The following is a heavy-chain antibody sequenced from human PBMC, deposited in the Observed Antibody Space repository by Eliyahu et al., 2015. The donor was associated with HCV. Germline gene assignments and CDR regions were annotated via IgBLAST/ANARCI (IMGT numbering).Heavy chain of an antibody. CDR2: ISYDGSIK. CDR1: GFTFSSYA. D-gene: IGHD3-3*01. V-gene: IGHV3-30-3*01. CDR3: ARGKLEWRFYFDS. Sequence: QVQLVESGGGVVQXGGSLXLSCAASGFTFSSYAMQWVRQAPGKGLEWVAVISYDGSIKYSAESLKGRFSISRDNAKNTLFLQMDTLTSEDTAVYYCARGKLEWRFYFDSWGQGTLVTVSS. J-gene: IGHJ4*02.